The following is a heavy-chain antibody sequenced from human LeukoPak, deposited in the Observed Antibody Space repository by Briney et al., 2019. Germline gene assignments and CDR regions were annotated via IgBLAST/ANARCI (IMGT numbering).Heavy chain of an antibody. CDR2: ISDSGGST. CDR1: GITLSNYG. V-gene: IGHV3-23*01. J-gene: IGHJ4*02. CDR3: AKRYSSSWYYFDY. D-gene: IGHD6-13*01. Sequence: GGSLRLSCAVSGITLSNYGMSWVRQAPGKGLEWVAGISDSGGSTNYADSVKGRFTISRDNPKNTLYLQMNSLRAEDTAVYYCAKRYSSSWYYFDYWGQGTLVTVSS.